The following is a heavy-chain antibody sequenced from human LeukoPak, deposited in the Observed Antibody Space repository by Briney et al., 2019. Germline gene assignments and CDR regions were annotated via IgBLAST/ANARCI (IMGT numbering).Heavy chain of an antibody. Sequence: ASVKVSCKASGYTFTSYYMHWVRQAPGQGLEWMGIINPSGGSTSYAQKFQGRVTITADKSTSTAYMELSSLRSEDTAVYYCAKDMNRSGSHQRYYYYGMDVWGQGTTVTVSS. D-gene: IGHD3-10*01. J-gene: IGHJ6*02. CDR1: GYTFTSYY. CDR2: INPSGGST. V-gene: IGHV1-46*01. CDR3: AKDMNRSGSHQRYYYYGMDV.